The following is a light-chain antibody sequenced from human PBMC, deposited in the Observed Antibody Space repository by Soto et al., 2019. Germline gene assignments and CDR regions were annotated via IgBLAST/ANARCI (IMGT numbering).Light chain of an antibody. V-gene: IGLV2-23*01. CDR3: CSYAGSSSHVV. CDR1: SSDVGSYNL. J-gene: IGLJ2*01. Sequence: QSALTQPASVSGSPGQSITISCTGTSSDVGSYNLVSWYQQHPGKAPKLMIYEGSKRPSGVSNRFSGSKSGNTASLTISGLHAEDEADYSCCSYAGSSSHVVFGGGTKLTVL. CDR2: EGS.